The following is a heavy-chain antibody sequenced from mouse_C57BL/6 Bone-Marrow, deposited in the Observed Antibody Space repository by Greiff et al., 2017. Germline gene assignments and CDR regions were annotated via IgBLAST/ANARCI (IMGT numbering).Heavy chain of an antibody. CDR3: ARDGIDY. CDR2: IDPSDSYT. J-gene: IGHJ2*01. CDR1: GYTFTSYW. Sequence: VKLQQPGAELVMPGASVKLSCKASGYTFTSYWMHWVKQRPGQGLEWIGEIDPSDSYTNYNQKFKGQSTLTVDKSSSTAYMQLSSLTSEDSAVYYCARDGIDYWGQGTTLTVSS. V-gene: IGHV1-69*01.